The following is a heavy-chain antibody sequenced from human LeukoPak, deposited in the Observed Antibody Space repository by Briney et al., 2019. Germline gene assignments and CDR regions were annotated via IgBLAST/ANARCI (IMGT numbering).Heavy chain of an antibody. V-gene: IGHV3-48*04. CDR2: ISSSSSTI. J-gene: IGHJ1*01. D-gene: IGHD6-13*01. Sequence: GGSLRLSCAASGFTFSSYSMNWVRQAPGKGLEWVSYISSSSSTIYYADSVKGRFTISRDNAKNSLYLQMNSLRAEDTAVYYCARGHEPKGIAAAGSYFQHWGQGTLVTVSS. CDR3: ARGHEPKGIAAAGSYFQH. CDR1: GFTFSSYS.